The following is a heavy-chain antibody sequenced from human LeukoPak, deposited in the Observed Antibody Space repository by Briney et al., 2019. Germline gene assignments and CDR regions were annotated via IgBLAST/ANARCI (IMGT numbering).Heavy chain of an antibody. J-gene: IGHJ3*02. D-gene: IGHD2/OR15-2a*01. V-gene: IGHV4-59*08. CDR1: GGSITNYY. Sequence: SETLSLTCTVSGGSITNYYWSWTRQPPGEGLELIGYVYASGATNSNPSLKSRVTISVDTSKNQFSLKLSSVTAADTAVYYCARHGKGVTYFYTFDIWGQGTVVAVSS. CDR2: VYASGAT. CDR3: ARHGKGVTYFYTFDI.